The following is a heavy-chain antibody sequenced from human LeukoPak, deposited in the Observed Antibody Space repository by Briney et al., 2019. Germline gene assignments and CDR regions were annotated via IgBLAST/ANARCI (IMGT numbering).Heavy chain of an antibody. CDR2: NYHSGST. D-gene: IGHD2-2*01. J-gene: IGHJ5*02. CDR1: GGSISSGGYY. V-gene: IGHV4-30-2*01. CDR3: ARDPLTGPGGS. Sequence: PSETLSLTCTVSGGSISSGGYYWSWIRQPPGKGLEWIGYNYHSGSTYYNPSLKSRVTISVDRSKNQFSLKLSSVTAADTAVYYCARDPLTGPGGSWGQGTLVTVSS.